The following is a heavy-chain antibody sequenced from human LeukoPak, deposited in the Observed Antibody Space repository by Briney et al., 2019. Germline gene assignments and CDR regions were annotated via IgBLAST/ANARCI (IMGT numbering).Heavy chain of an antibody. J-gene: IGHJ5*02. Sequence: PGGFLRLSCAASGFTFSSYGMHWVRQAPGKGLEWVAVIWYDGSNKYYADSVKGRFTISRDNSKNTLYLQMNSLRAEDTAVYYCATAIVGAYNWFDPWGQGTLVTVSS. D-gene: IGHD1-26*01. CDR3: ATAIVGAYNWFDP. CDR2: IWYDGSNK. CDR1: GFTFSSYG. V-gene: IGHV3-33*01.